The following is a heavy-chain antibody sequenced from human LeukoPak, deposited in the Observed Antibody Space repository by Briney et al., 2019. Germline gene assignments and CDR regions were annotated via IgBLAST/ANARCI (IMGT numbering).Heavy chain of an antibody. CDR3: ASDYTRLSGSYRY. J-gene: IGHJ4*02. D-gene: IGHD1-26*01. CDR2: ISSSGSYI. V-gene: IGHV3-21*01. Sequence: GGSLRLSCAASGFTFSSYSVNWVRQAPGKGLAWVSSISSSGSYIYYADSVKGRFTFSRDNAKNSLYLQMNSLRAEDTAVYYCASDYTRLSGSYRYWGQGTLVTVSS. CDR1: GFTFSSYS.